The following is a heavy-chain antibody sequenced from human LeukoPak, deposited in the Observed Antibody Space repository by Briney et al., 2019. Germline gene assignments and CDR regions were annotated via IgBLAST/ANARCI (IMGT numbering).Heavy chain of an antibody. CDR3: ARVPYCSSTSCYHYYMDV. J-gene: IGHJ6*03. V-gene: IGHV1-69*05. CDR1: GGTFSSYA. Sequence: SVKVSCKASGGTFSSYAISWVRQAPGQGLEWMGGIIPIFGTANYAQKFQGRVTITTDESTSTAYMELSSLRSEDTAVYYCARVPYCSSTSCYHYYMDVWGKGTTVTVSS. CDR2: IIPIFGTA. D-gene: IGHD2-2*01.